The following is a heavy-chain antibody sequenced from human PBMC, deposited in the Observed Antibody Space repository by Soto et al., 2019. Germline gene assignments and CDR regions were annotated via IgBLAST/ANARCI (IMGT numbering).Heavy chain of an antibody. CDR1: GFTFSSYG. J-gene: IGHJ5*02. CDR3: AKDLWEVVPGAISWFDP. CDR2: ISYDGSNK. Sequence: QVQLVESGGGVVQPGRSLRLSCAASGFTFSSYGMHWVRQAPGKGLEWVAVISYDGSNKYYADSVKGRFTISRDNSKNTLYLEMNSLRAEATAVYYCAKDLWEVVPGAISWFDPWGQGTLVTVSS. V-gene: IGHV3-30*18. D-gene: IGHD2-2*02.